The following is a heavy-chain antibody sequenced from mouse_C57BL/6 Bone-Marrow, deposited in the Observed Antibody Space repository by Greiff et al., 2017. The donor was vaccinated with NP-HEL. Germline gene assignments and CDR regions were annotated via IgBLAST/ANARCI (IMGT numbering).Heavy chain of an antibody. J-gene: IGHJ1*03. CDR3: TRGWDWYFDV. V-gene: IGHV5-9-1*02. CDR1: GFTFSSYA. Sequence: EVQGVESGEGLVKPGGSLKLSCAAPGFTFSSYAMSWVRQTPEKRLEWVAYISSGGDYIYYADTVKGRFTISRDNARNTLYLQMSSLKSEDTAMYYCTRGWDWYFDVWGTGTTVTVSS. CDR2: ISSGGDYI. D-gene: IGHD3-3*01.